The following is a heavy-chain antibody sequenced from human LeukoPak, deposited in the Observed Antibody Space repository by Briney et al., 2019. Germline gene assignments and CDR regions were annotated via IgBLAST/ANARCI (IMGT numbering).Heavy chain of an antibody. CDR1: GYTFTSYD. CDR2: MNPNSGNT. CDR3: ALGYYYYGMDV. J-gene: IGHJ6*02. D-gene: IGHD3-16*01. V-gene: IGHV1-8*01. Sequence: ASVKVSCKASGYTFTSYDTNWVRQATGQGLEWMGWMNPNSGNTGYAQKFQGRVTMTRNTSISTAYTELSSLRSEDTAVYYCALGYYYYGMDVWGQGTTVTVSS.